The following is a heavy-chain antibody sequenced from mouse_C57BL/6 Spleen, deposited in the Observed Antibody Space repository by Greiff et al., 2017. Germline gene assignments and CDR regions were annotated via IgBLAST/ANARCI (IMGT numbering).Heavy chain of an antibody. V-gene: IGHV10-1*01. CDR1: GFSFNTYA. CDR3: VRAYGYDGGFDY. CDR2: IRSKSNNYAT. D-gene: IGHD2-2*01. Sequence: EVKVVESGGGLVQPKGSLKLSCAASGFSFNTYAMNWVRQAPGKGLEWVARIRSKSNNYATYYADSVKDRFTISRDDSESMLYLQMNNLKTEDTAMYYCVRAYGYDGGFDYWGQGTTLTVSS. J-gene: IGHJ2*01.